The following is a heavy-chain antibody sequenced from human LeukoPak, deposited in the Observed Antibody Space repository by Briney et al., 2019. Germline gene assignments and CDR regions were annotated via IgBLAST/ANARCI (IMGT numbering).Heavy chain of an antibody. V-gene: IGHV3-23*01. CDR1: GFNFSNYA. CDR3: AKCGLHTFGLYLY. J-gene: IGHJ4*02. D-gene: IGHD5-18*01. CDR2: ISGSGNKT. Sequence: PGGSLRLSCAASGFNFSNYAMSWVRRAPGKGLEWVSTISGSGNKTYYPDSMKGRFTISRDNSKNTLYLQINSLRAEDTALYYCAKCGLHTFGLYLYWGQGTLVTVSS.